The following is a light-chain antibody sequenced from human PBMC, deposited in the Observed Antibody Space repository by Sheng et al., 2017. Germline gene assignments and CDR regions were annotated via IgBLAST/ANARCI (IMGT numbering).Light chain of an antibody. Sequence: DIQMTQSPSSLSASVGDRVTITCQASQDIREYLNWYQQKPGKAPKLLIYDVSKLETGVPSRFSGSGSGTHFTFTISGLHPEDIATYYCLQYHTPPITFGPGTQSGNQT. CDR3: LQYHTPPIT. J-gene: IGKJ3*01. V-gene: IGKV1-33*01. CDR2: DVS. CDR1: QDIREY.